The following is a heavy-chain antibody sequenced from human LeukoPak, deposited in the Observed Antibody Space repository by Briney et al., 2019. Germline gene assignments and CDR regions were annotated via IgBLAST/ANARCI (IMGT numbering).Heavy chain of an antibody. Sequence: ASVRVSCKASGYTFTRYNINWVRQATGQGLEWMGWMNPNSGNTGYAQKFQGRVTMTRNTSISTAYMELSSLRSEDTAVYYCARGLPTIFGNCMDVWGQGTTVTVSS. CDR1: GYTFTRYN. CDR2: MNPNSGNT. V-gene: IGHV1-8*01. D-gene: IGHD3-3*01. J-gene: IGHJ6*02. CDR3: ARGLPTIFGNCMDV.